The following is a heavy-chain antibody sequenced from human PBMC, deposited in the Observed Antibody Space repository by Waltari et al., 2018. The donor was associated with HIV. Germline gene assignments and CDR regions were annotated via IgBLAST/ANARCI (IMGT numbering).Heavy chain of an antibody. D-gene: IGHD6-19*01. CDR1: GYSISSGYY. CDR3: ATIRAVAGSYYFDS. V-gene: IGHV4-38-2*02. CDR2: IYHSGSS. Sequence: QVQLQESGPGLVKPSETLSLTCSVSGYSISSGYYWGWLRQPPGKGLEWIGNIYHSGSSYCHPARETRVTISVHTSKNRFYLKVSSMTAADTALYYSATIRAVAGSYYFDSWGQGSLVTVSS. J-gene: IGHJ4*02.